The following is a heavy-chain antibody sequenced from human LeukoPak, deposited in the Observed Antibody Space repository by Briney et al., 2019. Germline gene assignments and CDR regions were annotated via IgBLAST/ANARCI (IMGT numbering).Heavy chain of an antibody. Sequence: GGSLRLSCAASGFTFSSYSMNWVRQAPGKGLEWVSSISSSSSYIYYADSVKGRFTISRDNAKNSLYLQMNSLRAEDTAVYYCARGQLELLFHYYYMDVWGKGTTVTVSS. CDR3: ARGQLELLFHYYYMDV. D-gene: IGHD1-7*01. V-gene: IGHV3-21*01. CDR2: ISSSSSYI. CDR1: GFTFSSYS. J-gene: IGHJ6*03.